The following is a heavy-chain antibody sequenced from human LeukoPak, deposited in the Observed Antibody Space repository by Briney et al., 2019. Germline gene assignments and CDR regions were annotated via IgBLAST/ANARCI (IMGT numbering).Heavy chain of an antibody. CDR1: GYTFTGYY. V-gene: IGHV1-2*04. CDR3: ARGQTVAGISLGY. J-gene: IGHJ4*02. D-gene: IGHD6-19*01. CDR2: INPNSGGT. Sequence: ASVKVSCKASGYTFTGYYMHWVRQAPGQGLEWMGWINPNSGGTNYAQKFQGWVTMTRDTSISTAYMELSRLRSDDTAVYYCARGQTVAGISLGYWGQGTLVTVSS.